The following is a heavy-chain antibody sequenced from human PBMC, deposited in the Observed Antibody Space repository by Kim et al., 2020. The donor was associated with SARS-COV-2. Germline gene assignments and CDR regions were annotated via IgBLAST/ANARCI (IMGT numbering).Heavy chain of an antibody. D-gene: IGHD3-10*01. CDR3: TTDPTQVLLWFGELLNFDY. V-gene: IGHV3-15*01. CDR1: GFTFSNAW. CDR2: IKSKTDGGTT. J-gene: IGHJ4*02. Sequence: GGSLRLSCAASGFTFSNAWMSWVRQAPGKGLEWVGRIKSKTDGGTTDYAAPVKGRFTISRDDSKNTLYLQMNSLKTEDTAVYYCTTDPTQVLLWFGELLNFDYWGQGTLVTVSS.